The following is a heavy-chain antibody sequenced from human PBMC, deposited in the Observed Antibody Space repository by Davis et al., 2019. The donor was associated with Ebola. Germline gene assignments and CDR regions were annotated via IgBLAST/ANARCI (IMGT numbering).Heavy chain of an antibody. CDR1: GGTFSSYA. J-gene: IGHJ6*02. V-gene: IGHV1-69*04. D-gene: IGHD4-11*01. CDR2: IIPILGIA. CDR3: ARARDYSIPYYYYGMDV. Sequence: SVKVSCKASGGTFSSYAISWVRQAPGQGLEWMGRIIPILGIAKYAQKFQGRVTITADKSTSTAYMELISLRSEDTAVYYCARARDYSIPYYYYGMDVWGQGTTVTVSS.